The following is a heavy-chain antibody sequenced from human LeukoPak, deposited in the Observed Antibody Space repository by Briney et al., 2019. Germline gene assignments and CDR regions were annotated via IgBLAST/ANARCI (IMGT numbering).Heavy chain of an antibody. D-gene: IGHD2-21*02. CDR3: TTKVVTT. V-gene: IGHV3-15*01. J-gene: IGHJ5*02. Sequence: GGSLRLSCAASGFTFSNAWMSWVRQAPGKGLEWVGRIKSITDGGTTDYAAPVKGRFTISRDDSKNTLYLQMNSLKTEDTAVYYCTTKVVTTWGQGTLVTVSS. CDR1: GFTFSNAW. CDR2: IKSITDGGTT.